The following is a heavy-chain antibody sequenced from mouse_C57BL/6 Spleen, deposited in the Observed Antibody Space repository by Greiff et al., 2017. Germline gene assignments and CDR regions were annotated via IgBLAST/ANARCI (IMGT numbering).Heavy chain of an antibody. CDR1: GYTFTSYW. Sequence: QVQLQQPGAELVRPGSSVKLSCKASGYTFTSYWMHWVKQRPIQGLEWIGNIDPSDSETHYNQKFKDKATLTVDKSSSTAYMQLSSLTSEDSAVYYCARRGIYDGYFDYWGQGTTLTVSS. CDR2: IDPSDSET. D-gene: IGHD2-3*01. V-gene: IGHV1-52*01. CDR3: ARRGIYDGYFDY. J-gene: IGHJ2*01.